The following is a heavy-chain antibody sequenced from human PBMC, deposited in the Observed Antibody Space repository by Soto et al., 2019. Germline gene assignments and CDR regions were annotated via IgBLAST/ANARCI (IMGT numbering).Heavy chain of an antibody. CDR2: ISGSGSST. CDR1: GFTFSSYA. CDR3: AAPALTGDCPTYY. V-gene: IGHV3-23*01. D-gene: IGHD2-21*02. J-gene: IGHJ4*02. Sequence: GGSLRLSCAASGFTFSSYAMSWVRQALGKGLEWVSAISGSGSSTYYADSVKGRFTISRDNSKNTLYLQMNSLRAEDTAVYDCAAPALTGDCPTYYCGQGTLVTVS.